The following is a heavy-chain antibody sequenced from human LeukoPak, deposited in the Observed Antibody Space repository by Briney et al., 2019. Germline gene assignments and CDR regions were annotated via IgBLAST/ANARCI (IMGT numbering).Heavy chain of an antibody. CDR1: GGTFSSYA. V-gene: IGHV1-69*13. CDR2: IIPIFGTA. J-gene: IGHJ6*02. CDR3: ARVATITLSYYYYYGMDV. D-gene: IGHD5-12*01. Sequence: GASVKVSCKASGGTFSSYAISWVRQAPGQGLEWMGGIIPIFGTANYAQKFQGRVTITADESTSTAYMELSSLRSEDTAVYYCARVATITLSYYYYYGMDVWGQGTTVTVSS.